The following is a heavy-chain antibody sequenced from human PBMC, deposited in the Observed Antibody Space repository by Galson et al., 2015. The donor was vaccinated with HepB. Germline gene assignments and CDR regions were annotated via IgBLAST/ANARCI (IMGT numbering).Heavy chain of an antibody. Sequence: SLRLSCAASGFTFSTYRLHWFRQAPGKGLEWVAVISHDGTDKYYAKSLEGRFTVSRDNSRSTQYLEMNSLRPDDTAIYYCAREGGEWGQGTLVTVSS. CDR3: AREGGE. CDR2: ISHDGTDK. J-gene: IGHJ1*01. V-gene: IGHV3-30*04. D-gene: IGHD3-10*01. CDR1: GFTFSTYR.